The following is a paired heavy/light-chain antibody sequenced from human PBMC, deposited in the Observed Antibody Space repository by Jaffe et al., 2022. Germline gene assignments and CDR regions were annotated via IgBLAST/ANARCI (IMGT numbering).Light chain of an antibody. CDR3: QQYYSGPIT. J-gene: IGKJ5*01. CDR1: QSVLSSSNNKNY. CDR2: GAS. Sequence: DIVMTQFPDSLPVSLGERATINCKSSQSVLSSSNNKNYLGWFQQKPGQPPKLLIYGASTRESGVPDRFSGSGSGTDFTLTISSLQAEDVAVYYCQQYYSGPITFGQGTRLEI. V-gene: IGKV4-1*01.
Heavy chain of an antibody. J-gene: IGHJ4*02. CDR1: GFTFSSHG. Sequence: QVQLVESGGGVVQPGRSLRLSCAASGFTFSSHGMHWVRQAPGKGLEWVAVISHDGSDKKHADSVKGRFTISRDNSKSTLHLQMNSLRDEDTAVYYCAKGCTGSSMCYIFNFWGQGTLVTVSS. D-gene: IGHD2-2*01. CDR2: ISHDGSDK. CDR3: AKGCTGSSMCYIFNF. V-gene: IGHV3-30*18.